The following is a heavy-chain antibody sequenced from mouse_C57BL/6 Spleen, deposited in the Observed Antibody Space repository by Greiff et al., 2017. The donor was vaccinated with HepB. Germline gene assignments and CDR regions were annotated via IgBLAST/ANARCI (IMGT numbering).Heavy chain of an antibody. CDR1: GYTFTSYW. J-gene: IGHJ1*03. D-gene: IGHD1-1*01. Sequence: QVQLQQPGAELVKPGASVKLSCKASGYTFTSYWMHWVKQRPGQGLEWIGMIHPNSGSTNYNEKFKSKATLTVDKSSSTAYMQLSSLTSEDSAVYYCARRDYGSSFYWYFDVWGTGTTVTVSS. CDR3: ARRDYGSSFYWYFDV. CDR2: IHPNSGST. V-gene: IGHV1-64*01.